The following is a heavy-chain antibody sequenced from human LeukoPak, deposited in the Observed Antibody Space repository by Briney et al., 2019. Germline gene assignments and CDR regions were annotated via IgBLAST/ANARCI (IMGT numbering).Heavy chain of an antibody. CDR3: ARENDYGDPPPFDY. V-gene: IGHV3-74*01. J-gene: IGHJ4*02. CDR1: GFTFSSYW. D-gene: IGHD4-17*01. CDR2: INSDGSST. Sequence: GGSLRLSCAASGFTFSSYWMHWVRQAPGKGLVWVSRINSDGSSTSHADSVKGRFTISRDNAKNTLYLQMNSLRAEDTAVYYCARENDYGDPPPFDYWRQGTLVTVSS.